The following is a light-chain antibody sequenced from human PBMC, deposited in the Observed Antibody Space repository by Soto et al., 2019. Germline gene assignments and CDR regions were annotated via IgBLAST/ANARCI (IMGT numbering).Light chain of an antibody. V-gene: IGKV1-39*01. CDR3: QQSYSTPIT. CDR1: QSIRND. Sequence: IQMTQSPSSLSASVGDRVAISGRASQSIRNDLGWYQQKPGKAPKVLIYAASNLQSGVPSRCSGSGSGTDFTLTISSLQPEDFATYYCQQSYSTPITFGPATRLEIK. J-gene: IGKJ5*01. CDR2: AAS.